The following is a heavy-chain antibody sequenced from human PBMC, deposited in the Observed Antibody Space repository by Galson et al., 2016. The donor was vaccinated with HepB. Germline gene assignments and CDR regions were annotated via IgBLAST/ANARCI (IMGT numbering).Heavy chain of an antibody. Sequence: SLRLSCAASGFTFSTYGMHWVRQAPGKGLEWVSVIWYDGSNEYYADSVRGRFTISRDNSKNTLYLQMNSLRADDTAVYYCARDLGGEWELREYFDYWGQGVLVTVSS. CDR1: GFTFSTYG. J-gene: IGHJ4*02. D-gene: IGHD1-26*01. CDR2: IWYDGSNE. CDR3: ARDLGGEWELREYFDY. V-gene: IGHV3-33*01.